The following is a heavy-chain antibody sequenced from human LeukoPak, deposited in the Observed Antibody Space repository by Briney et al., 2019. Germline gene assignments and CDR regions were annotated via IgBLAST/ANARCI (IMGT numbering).Heavy chain of an antibody. Sequence: SETLSLTCAVSGGSITGFFWTWIRQPAGEGLQYIGRIFSSGGANYNPSLQSRVAMSVDTSQNLFSLKLTSVTAADTAVYFCARVATPDVSSPLDLWGQGILVTVSS. CDR3: ARVATPDVSSPLDL. J-gene: IGHJ5*02. D-gene: IGHD6-19*01. CDR1: GGSITGFF. CDR2: IFSSGGA. V-gene: IGHV4-4*07.